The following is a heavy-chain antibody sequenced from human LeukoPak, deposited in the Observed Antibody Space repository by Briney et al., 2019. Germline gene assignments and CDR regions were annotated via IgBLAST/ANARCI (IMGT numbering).Heavy chain of an antibody. Sequence: PGGSLRLSCAASGFTFNSCSMNWVRQAPGKGLEWVSSISSSSIYKYYADSVKGRFTISRDNAKNSLYLQMNSLRAEDTAVYYCARAQYSYYDYWGQGTLVTVSS. CDR2: ISSSSIYK. V-gene: IGHV3-21*01. CDR3: ARAQYSYYDY. D-gene: IGHD4-11*01. CDR1: GFTFNSCS. J-gene: IGHJ4*02.